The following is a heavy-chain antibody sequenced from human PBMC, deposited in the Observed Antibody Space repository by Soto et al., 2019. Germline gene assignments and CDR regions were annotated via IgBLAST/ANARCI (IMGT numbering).Heavy chain of an antibody. CDR1: GFTFSSYW. CDR3: ARDWNGEGNYYYYGMDV. CDR2: IKQDGSEK. D-gene: IGHD1-1*01. V-gene: IGHV3-7*05. J-gene: IGHJ6*02. Sequence: QPGGSLRLSCAASGFTFSSYWMSWVRQAPGKGLEWVANIKQDGSEKYYVDSVKGRFTISRDNAKNSLYLQMNSLRAEDTAVYYCARDWNGEGNYYYYGMDVWGQGTTVTVSS.